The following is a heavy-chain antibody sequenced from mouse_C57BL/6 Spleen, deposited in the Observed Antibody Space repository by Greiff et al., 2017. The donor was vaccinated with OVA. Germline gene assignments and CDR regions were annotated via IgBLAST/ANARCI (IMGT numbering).Heavy chain of an antibody. V-gene: IGHV1-76*01. J-gene: IGHJ3*01. CDR2: IYPGSGNT. CDR1: GYTFTDYY. CDR3: ARSSYDYSWFAY. D-gene: IGHD2-4*01. Sequence: VQLQQSGAELVRPGASVKLSCKASGYTFTDYYINWVKQRPGQGLEWIARIYPGSGNTYYNEKFKGKATLTAEKSSSTAYMQLSSLTSEDSAVYFCARSSYDYSWFAYWGQGTLVTVSA.